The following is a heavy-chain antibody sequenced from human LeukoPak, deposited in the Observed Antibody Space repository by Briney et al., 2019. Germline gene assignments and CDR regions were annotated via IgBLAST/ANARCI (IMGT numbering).Heavy chain of an antibody. CDR1: GFTFSSYG. CDR3: AKVLGGYQQSAGDI. CDR2: ISYDGSNK. V-gene: IGHV3-30*18. Sequence: GRSLRLSCAASGFTFSSYGMHWVRQAPGKGLEWVAVISYDGSNKYYADSVKGRFTISRDNSKNTLYLQMNSLRAEDTAVYYCAKVLGGYQQSAGDIWGQGTMVTVSS. J-gene: IGHJ3*02. D-gene: IGHD5-12*01.